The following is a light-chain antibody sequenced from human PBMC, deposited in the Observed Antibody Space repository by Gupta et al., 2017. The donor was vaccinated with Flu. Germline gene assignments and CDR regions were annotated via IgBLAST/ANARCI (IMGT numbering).Light chain of an antibody. CDR3: TSYTSSGALFV. J-gene: IGLJ1*01. CDR2: GVS. CDR1: SSDVGGYNY. V-gene: IGLV2-14*01. Sequence: QSALTQPASVSGSPGQSITISCTGTSSDVGGYNYVSWYQQHPDKAPKLILFGVSNRPSGVSNRFSGSKSGNTASLTISGLQAEDEADYYCTSYTSSGALFVFGTGTKVTVL.